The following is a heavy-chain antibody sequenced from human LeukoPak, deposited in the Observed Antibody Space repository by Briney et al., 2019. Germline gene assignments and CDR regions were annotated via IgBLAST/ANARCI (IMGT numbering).Heavy chain of an antibody. CDR1: GYTFTSYG. CDR3: ARPSYYYDSSGYYSHDIFDY. D-gene: IGHD3-22*01. Sequence: ASVKVSCKASGYTFTSYGISWVRQAPGQGLEWMGWISAYNGNTNYAQKLQGGVTMTTDTSTSTAYMELRSLRSDDTAVYYCARPSYYYDSSGYYSHDIFDYWGQGTLVTVSS. V-gene: IGHV1-18*01. CDR2: ISAYNGNT. J-gene: IGHJ4*02.